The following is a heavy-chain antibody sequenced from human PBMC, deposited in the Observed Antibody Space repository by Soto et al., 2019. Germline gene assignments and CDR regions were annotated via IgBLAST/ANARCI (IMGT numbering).Heavy chain of an antibody. CDR1: GGSFSGYY. V-gene: IGHV4-34*01. Sequence: QVQLQQWGAGLLKPSETLSLTCAVYGGSFSGYYWSWIRQPPGKGLEWIGEINQSGSTNYNPSLKSRVTISVDTSKNQFSLKLSSVTAADTAVYYCARGSTLSYWGQGTLVTVSS. D-gene: IGHD3-16*01. CDR2: INQSGST. CDR3: ARGSTLSY. J-gene: IGHJ4*02.